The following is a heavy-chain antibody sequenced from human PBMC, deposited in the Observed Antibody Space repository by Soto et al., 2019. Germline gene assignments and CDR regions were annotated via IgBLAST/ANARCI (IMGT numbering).Heavy chain of an antibody. CDR2: MNPDSGHA. CDR3: ARRPHCSGGICYYGLDN. D-gene: IGHD2-15*01. J-gene: IGHJ4*02. V-gene: IGHV1-8*01. Sequence: ASVQVSCQASGYTFTNSDINWVRQAPGQGLEWMGWMNPDSGHAAYAQKFQGRVTLTTSTSTSTVYMEMRSLGSEDKAVYYCARRPHCSGGICYYGLDNWGQGTLVTVSS. CDR1: GYTFTNSD.